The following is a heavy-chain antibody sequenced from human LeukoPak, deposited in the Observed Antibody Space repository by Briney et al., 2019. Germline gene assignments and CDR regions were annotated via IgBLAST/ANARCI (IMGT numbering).Heavy chain of an antibody. Sequence: SETLSLTCAVYGGSFSGYYWSWIRQPPGKGLEWIGEINHSGSTNYNPSLKSRVTISVDTSKNQFSLKLSSVTAADTAVYYCARGGYSYGYVINWYFDLWGRDTLVTVSS. CDR1: GGSFSGYY. CDR3: ARGGYSYGYVINWYFDL. D-gene: IGHD5-18*01. V-gene: IGHV4-34*01. J-gene: IGHJ2*01. CDR2: INHSGST.